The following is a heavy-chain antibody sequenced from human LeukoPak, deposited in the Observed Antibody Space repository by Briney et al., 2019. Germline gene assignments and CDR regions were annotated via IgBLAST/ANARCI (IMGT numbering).Heavy chain of an antibody. V-gene: IGHV4-59*08. CDR3: ARQVTFGGVIVLFDY. J-gene: IGHJ4*02. Sequence: SETLSLTCTVSGGSISSYYWSWIRQPPGKGLEWTGYIYYSGSTNYNPSLKSRVTISVDTSKNQFSLKLSSVTAADTAVYYCARQVTFGGVIVLFDYWGQGTLVTVSS. CDR1: GGSISSYY. CDR2: IYYSGST. D-gene: IGHD3-16*02.